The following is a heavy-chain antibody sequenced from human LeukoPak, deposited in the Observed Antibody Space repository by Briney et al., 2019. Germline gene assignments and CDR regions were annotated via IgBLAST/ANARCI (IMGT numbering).Heavy chain of an antibody. D-gene: IGHD3-22*01. CDR2: INWNGGST. Sequence: GSLRLSCAASGFTFDDYGMSWVRQAPGKGLEWVSGINWNGGSTGYADSVKGRFTISRDNAKNSLYLQMNSLRAEDMALYYCAKGLVGAYYYDSSGGDAFDIWGQGTMVTVSS. V-gene: IGHV3-20*04. CDR1: GFTFDDYG. J-gene: IGHJ3*02. CDR3: AKGLVGAYYYDSSGGDAFDI.